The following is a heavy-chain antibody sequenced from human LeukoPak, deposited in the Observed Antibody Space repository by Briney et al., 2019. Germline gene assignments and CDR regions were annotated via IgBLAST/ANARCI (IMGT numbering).Heavy chain of an antibody. D-gene: IGHD3-22*01. CDR2: INDSGIP. J-gene: IGHJ3*01. CDR1: GGSFSGYF. Sequence: KPSESLSLTCAVYGGSFSGYFYSWIRQPPGKGLEWIGEINDSGIPNYNPSLKSRVTISVDTSKNQFSLKLTSVTAADTAVYYCASERRTSGFYSGTNNPFDVWGPGTMVTVSS. V-gene: IGHV4-34*01. CDR3: ASERRTSGFYSGTNNPFDV.